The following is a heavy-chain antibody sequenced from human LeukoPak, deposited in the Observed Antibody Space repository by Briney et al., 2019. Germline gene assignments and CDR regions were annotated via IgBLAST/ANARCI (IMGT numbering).Heavy chain of an antibody. D-gene: IGHD3-9*01. CDR1: GFTFSSYS. J-gene: IGHJ3*02. CDR3: ARVDYDILTGYYIYAFDI. V-gene: IGHV3-21*01. CDR2: FSGSSSYI. Sequence: GSLRLSCAASGFTFSSYSMNWVRQAPGKVLEWVSSFSGSSSYIYYADSVKGRFTISRDNAKNSLYLQMNSLRAEDTAVYYCARVDYDILTGYYIYAFDIWGQGTMVTVSS.